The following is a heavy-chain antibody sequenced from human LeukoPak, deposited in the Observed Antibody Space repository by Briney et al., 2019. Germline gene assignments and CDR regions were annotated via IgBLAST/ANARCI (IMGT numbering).Heavy chain of an antibody. J-gene: IGHJ4*02. Sequence: PGGSLRLSCAASGFTFSHFGFDWVRQAPGKGLEWVAVIWSDGTNKYYGNSVKGRFTIHRDDSQNRVYLQMNNLRVDDTAIYFCAKDAQRGFDYSNSLEYWGQGSPVTVSS. CDR3: AKDAQRGFDYSNSLEY. CDR2: IWSDGTNK. V-gene: IGHV3-33*03. CDR1: GFTFSHFG. D-gene: IGHD4-11*01.